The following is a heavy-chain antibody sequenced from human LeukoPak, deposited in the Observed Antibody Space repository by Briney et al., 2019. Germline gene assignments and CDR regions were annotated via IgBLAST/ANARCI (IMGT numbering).Heavy chain of an antibody. CDR3: ARGLVVPAAHAFDI. V-gene: IGHV4-34*01. D-gene: IGHD2-2*01. CDR2: INHSGST. Sequence: SETLSLTCAVYGGSFSGYYWSWIRQPPGKGLEWIGEINHSGSTNYNPSLKSRVTISVDTSKNQFSLKLSPVTAADTAVYYCARGLVVPAAHAFDIWGQGTMVTVSS. J-gene: IGHJ3*02. CDR1: GGSFSGYY.